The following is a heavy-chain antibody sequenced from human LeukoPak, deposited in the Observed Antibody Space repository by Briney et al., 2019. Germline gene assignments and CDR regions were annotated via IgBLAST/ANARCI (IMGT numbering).Heavy chain of an antibody. V-gene: IGHV3-30*02. J-gene: IGHJ4*02. CDR2: IRYDGSSQ. CDR3: AKAGGKYGDRLGIDY. Sequence: GGSLRLSCAASGFTFSNYAMHWVRQAPGKGLEWVAFIRYDGSSQYYADSVEGRFTISRDNSKNTLYLQMNSLRAEDTAVYYCAKAGGKYGDRLGIDYWGQGTLVTVSS. D-gene: IGHD3-16*01. CDR1: GFTFSNYA.